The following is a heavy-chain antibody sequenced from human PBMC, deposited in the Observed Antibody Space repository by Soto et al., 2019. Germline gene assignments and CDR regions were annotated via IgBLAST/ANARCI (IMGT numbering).Heavy chain of an antibody. CDR3: SRADPTVTLSVFDP. V-gene: IGHV3-30-3*01. CDR1: GFIFSSYT. CDR2: ISHDGSSK. D-gene: IGHD4-17*01. J-gene: IGHJ5*02. Sequence: QVQLVESGGGVVQPGRSLRLSCAASGFIFSSYTMHWVRQAPGKGLEWVAVISHDGSSKYYADSVKGRFTISRDNSKNTLYLQMNSLSAEDTAVYYCSRADPTVTLSVFDPWGQGTLVTVSS.